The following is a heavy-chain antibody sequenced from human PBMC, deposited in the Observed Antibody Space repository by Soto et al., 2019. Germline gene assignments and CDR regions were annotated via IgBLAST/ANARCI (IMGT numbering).Heavy chain of an antibody. J-gene: IGHJ4*02. CDR3: ARESGYSYDHFDY. V-gene: IGHV4-61*01. D-gene: IGHD5-18*01. CDR2: IYNSGST. Sequence: PSETLSLTCTVSGGSVSSTSYYWSWIRQPPGKGLEWIGYIYNSGSTNYNPSLKSRVTMSVDTSKNQFSLKLSSVTAADTAVYYCARESGYSYDHFDYWGQGTLVTVSS. CDR1: GGSVSSTSYY.